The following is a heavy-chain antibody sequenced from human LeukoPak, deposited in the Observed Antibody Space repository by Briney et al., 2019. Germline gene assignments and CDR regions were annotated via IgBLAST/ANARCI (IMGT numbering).Heavy chain of an antibody. CDR3: ARSFIGSSQSPYAPYYYYYYMDV. V-gene: IGHV7-4-1*02. Sequence: ASVTVSCKASGYTFTSYAMNWVRQAPGQGLEWMGWINTNTGNPTYAQGFTGRFVFSLDTSISTAYLQISSLKAEDTAVYYCARSFIGSSQSPYAPYYYYYYMDVWGKGTTVTVSS. D-gene: IGHD6-6*01. CDR2: INTNTGNP. J-gene: IGHJ6*03. CDR1: GYTFTSYA.